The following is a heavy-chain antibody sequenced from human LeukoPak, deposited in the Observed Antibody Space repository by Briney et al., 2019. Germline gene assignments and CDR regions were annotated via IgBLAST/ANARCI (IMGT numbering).Heavy chain of an antibody. D-gene: IGHD1-26*01. CDR3: ANEVGSIVGAN. J-gene: IGHJ1*01. CDR1: GFSFDDYG. Sequence: GGSLTLSSAASGFSFDDYGMSWVRQAPGKGLEWVSAISGSGGSTYYADSVKGRFTISRDNSKNTLYLQMNSLRAEDTAVYYCANEVGSIVGANWGQGTLVTVSS. CDR2: ISGSGGST. V-gene: IGHV3-23*01.